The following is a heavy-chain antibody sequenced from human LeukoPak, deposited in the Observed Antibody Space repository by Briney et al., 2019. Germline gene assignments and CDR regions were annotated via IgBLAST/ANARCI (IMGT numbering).Heavy chain of an antibody. J-gene: IGHJ4*02. CDR1: GGSFSGYY. CDR2: INHSGRT. CDR3: ARASYSYDINGWVPFDY. D-gene: IGHD3-22*01. V-gene: IGHV4-34*01. Sequence: SETLSLTCAVYGGSFSGYYWSWIRQPPGKGRGWIGEINHSGRTNYNPSLKSRVTISGDTSKNQFSLRLSSVTAADTAVYYCARASYSYDINGWVPFDYWGQGTLVTVSS.